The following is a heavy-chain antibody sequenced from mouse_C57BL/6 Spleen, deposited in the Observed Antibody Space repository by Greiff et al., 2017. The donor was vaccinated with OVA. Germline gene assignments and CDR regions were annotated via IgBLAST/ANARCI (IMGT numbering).Heavy chain of an antibody. D-gene: IGHD4-1*01. CDR1: GYTFTSYY. V-gene: IGHV1-12*01. CDR2: IYPGNGDT. CDR3: ARTGSYYFDY. J-gene: IGHJ2*01. Sequence: QVQLQQSGAELVRPGASVKMSCKASGYTFTSYYLHWVKQTPRQGLEWIGAIYPGNGDTSYNQKFKGKATLTVDKSSSTAYMQLSSLTSEDSAVYFCARTGSYYFDYWGQGTTLTVSS.